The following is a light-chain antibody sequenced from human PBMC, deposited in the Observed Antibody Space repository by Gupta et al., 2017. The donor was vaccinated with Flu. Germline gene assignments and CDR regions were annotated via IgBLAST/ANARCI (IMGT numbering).Light chain of an antibody. CDR3: GSYTSRSTLV. CDR1: SSDVGGYNF. Sequence: TSSDVGGYNFVSWYQQHPGKAPKLMIYEVINRPSGVSNRFSGSKSGNTASLTISVLQADDEADYYCGSYTSRSTLVFGGGTKLTVL. CDR2: EVI. V-gene: IGLV2-14*01. J-gene: IGLJ3*02.